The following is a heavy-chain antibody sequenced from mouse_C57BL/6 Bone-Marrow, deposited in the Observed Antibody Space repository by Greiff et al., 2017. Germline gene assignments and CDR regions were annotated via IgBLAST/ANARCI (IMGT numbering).Heavy chain of an antibody. V-gene: IGHV5-6*02. CDR3: ARRGVVATPYGYFDV. D-gene: IGHD1-1*01. J-gene: IGHJ1*03. Sequence: DVMLVESGGDLVKPGGSLKLSCAASGFTFSSYGMSWVRQTPDKRLEWVATISSGGSYTYYPASVKGRFTISRDNAKNTLYLQMSSLKSEDTAMYYCARRGVVATPYGYFDVWGTGTTVTVSS. CDR2: ISSGGSYT. CDR1: GFTFSSYG.